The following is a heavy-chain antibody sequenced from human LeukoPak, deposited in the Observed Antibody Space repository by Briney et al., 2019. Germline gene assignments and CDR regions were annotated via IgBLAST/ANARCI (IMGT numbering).Heavy chain of an antibody. CDR3: ARVKILYYYYMDV. J-gene: IGHJ6*03. Sequence: HTGGSLRLSCAASGFTVSSNYMSWVRQAPGKGLEWVSVIYSGGSTYYADSVKGRFTISRDNSKNTLYLQMNSLRAEDTAVYYCARVKILYYYYMDVWGKGTTVTFSS. CDR1: GFTVSSNY. V-gene: IGHV3-53*01. CDR2: IYSGGST.